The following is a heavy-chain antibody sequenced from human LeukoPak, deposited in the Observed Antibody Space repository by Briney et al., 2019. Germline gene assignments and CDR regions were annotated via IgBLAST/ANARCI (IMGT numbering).Heavy chain of an antibody. J-gene: IGHJ2*01. Sequence: SETLSLTCTVSGGSISSGSYYWSWIRQLAGKGLEWIGRIYTSGSTNYNPSLKSRVTISVDTSKNQFSLKLSSVTAADTAVYYCARDRSKQWLSWYFDLWGRGTLVTVSS. D-gene: IGHD6-19*01. CDR1: GGSISSGSYY. V-gene: IGHV4-61*02. CDR3: ARDRSKQWLSWYFDL. CDR2: IYTSGST.